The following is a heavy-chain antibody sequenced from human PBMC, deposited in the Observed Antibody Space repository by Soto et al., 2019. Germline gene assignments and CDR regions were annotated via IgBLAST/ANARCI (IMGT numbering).Heavy chain of an antibody. Sequence: LRLSCAASGFTFSSYWMHWVRQGPGKGLVWVSRIKSDGSITNYAHSVKGRFTISRDNAKNTLYLQMNSLRVEDTAVYYCARSPYGGNWFDPWGQGTLVTVSS. V-gene: IGHV3-74*01. J-gene: IGHJ5*02. CDR3: ARSPYGGNWFDP. CDR1: GFTFSSYW. D-gene: IGHD3-10*01. CDR2: IKSDGSIT.